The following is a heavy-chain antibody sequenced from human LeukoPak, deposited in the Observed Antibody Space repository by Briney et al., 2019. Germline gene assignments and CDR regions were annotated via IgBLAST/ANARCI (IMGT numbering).Heavy chain of an antibody. CDR2: ISYDGSNK. CDR3: ARDLASGGYALYYFDY. CDR1: GFTFSSYA. Sequence: GGSLRLSCAASGFTFSSYAMHWVCQAPGKGLEWVAVISYDGSNKYYADSVKGRFTISRDNSKNTLYLQMNSLRAEDTAVYYCARDLASGGYALYYFDYWGQGTLVTVSS. V-gene: IGHV3-30-3*01. D-gene: IGHD5-12*01. J-gene: IGHJ4*02.